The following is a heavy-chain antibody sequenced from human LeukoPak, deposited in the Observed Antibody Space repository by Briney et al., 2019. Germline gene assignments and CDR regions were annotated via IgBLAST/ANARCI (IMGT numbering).Heavy chain of an antibody. J-gene: IGHJ5*02. CDR2: IYPDDSDT. V-gene: IGHV5-51*01. Sequence: KCGESLKISCNGSKDTFDNYWIGWVRQMPGKGLEWMGIIYPDDSDTRYSPSFQGQVTISADKSISTAYLQWSSLKASDTAMYYCARHPGYCSSTSCPGGFDPWGQGTLVTVSS. D-gene: IGHD2-2*01. CDR3: ARHPGYCSSTSCPGGFDP. CDR1: KDTFDNYW.